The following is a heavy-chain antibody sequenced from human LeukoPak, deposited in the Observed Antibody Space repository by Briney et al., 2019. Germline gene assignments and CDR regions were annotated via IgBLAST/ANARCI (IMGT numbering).Heavy chain of an antibody. CDR2: IQYDGGDE. D-gene: IGHD1-1*01. V-gene: IGHV3-30*02. Sequence: GGSLRLSCAASGFTFSLYGMHWVRQAPGKGLEWVAFIQYDGGDEHYADSVKGRFTISRDNSKNTLYLQMGSLRAEDMAVYYCARGAFQLERPDLDYWGQGTLVTVSS. CDR3: ARGAFQLERPDLDY. CDR1: GFTFSLYG. J-gene: IGHJ4*02.